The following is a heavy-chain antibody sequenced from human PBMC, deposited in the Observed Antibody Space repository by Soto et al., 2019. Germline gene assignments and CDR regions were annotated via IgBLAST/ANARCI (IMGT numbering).Heavy chain of an antibody. CDR3: ARRYGDYFDY. CDR2: IYYNGGST. J-gene: IGHJ4*02. CDR1: GGSISSYY. V-gene: IGHV4-59*08. D-gene: IGHD4-17*01. Sequence: SETLSLTCTVSGGSISSYYWSWIRQPPGKGLEWIGYIYYNGGSTNYNPSLKSRVTISVDTSKNQFSLKLSSVTAAGTAVYYCARRYGDYFDYWGQGTLVTVSS.